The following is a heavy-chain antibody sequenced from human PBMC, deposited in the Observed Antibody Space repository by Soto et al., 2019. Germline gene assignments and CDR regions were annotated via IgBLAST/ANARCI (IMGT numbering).Heavy chain of an antibody. CDR2: IYHSGRT. J-gene: IGHJ6*02. V-gene: IGHV4-30-2*01. Sequence: SETLSLTCTVSNGSISTYDYSWTWIRQPPGRGLEWIGSIYHSGRTYYMPSLRSRLTMSLVKAKNQFSLNLSSMTAADTAVYFCARDMTIFGVAPGGGMDVWGQGTTVTVSS. CDR1: NGSISTYDYS. D-gene: IGHD3-3*01. CDR3: ARDMTIFGVAPGGGMDV.